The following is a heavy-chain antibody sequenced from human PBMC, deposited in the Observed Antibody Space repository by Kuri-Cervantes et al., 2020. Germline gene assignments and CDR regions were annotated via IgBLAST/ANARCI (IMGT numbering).Heavy chain of an antibody. CDR1: GFTFSDYY. J-gene: IGHJ4*02. CDR3: AREGYDFWSGPSGAYFDY. V-gene: IGHV3-23*01. CDR2: TSGSGGST. D-gene: IGHD3-3*01. Sequence: GGSLRLSCAASGFTFSDYYMNWIRQAPGKGLEWVSATSGSGGSTYYADSVKGRFTISRDNSKNTLYLQMNSLRAEDTAVYYCAREGYDFWSGPSGAYFDYWGQGTLVTVSS.